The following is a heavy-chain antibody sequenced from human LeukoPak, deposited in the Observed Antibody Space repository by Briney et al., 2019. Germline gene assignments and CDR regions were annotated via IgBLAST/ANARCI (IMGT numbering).Heavy chain of an antibody. CDR1: GFTFSSYA. Sequence: GGSLRLSCAASGFTFSSYAMSWVRQGPGKGLEWVSGISGSGGSTYYADSVKGRLTVSRDNSKNTLYLQMNSLRAEDTAVYYCARDRLRLLPAFDIWGQGTMVTVSS. CDR2: ISGSGGST. V-gene: IGHV3-23*01. CDR3: ARDRLRLLPAFDI. D-gene: IGHD6-19*01. J-gene: IGHJ3*02.